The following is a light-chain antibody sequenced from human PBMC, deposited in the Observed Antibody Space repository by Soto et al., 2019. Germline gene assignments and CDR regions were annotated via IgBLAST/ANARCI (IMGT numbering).Light chain of an antibody. CDR1: QSVSSY. Sequence: EIVVTQSPATLSLSPGERATLSCRASQSVSSYLAWYQQKPGQAPRLLIYDASNRATGIPARFSGSGSGTDFTLTISRLEPEDFPVYYGQERSNWHPAITFGQGTRLEIK. J-gene: IGKJ5*01. V-gene: IGKV3-11*01. CDR2: DAS. CDR3: QERSNWHPAIT.